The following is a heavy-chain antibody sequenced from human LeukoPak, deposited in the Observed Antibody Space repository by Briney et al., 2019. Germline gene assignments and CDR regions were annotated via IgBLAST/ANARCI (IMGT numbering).Heavy chain of an antibody. D-gene: IGHD4-17*01. CDR3: ARGKVTNDY. CDR1: GGSISSNF. J-gene: IGHJ4*02. Sequence: KTSETLSLTCTVSGGSISSNFWSWIRQPPGKGLEWIGYIFHSGSTNYNPSLKSRVTISVDTSKNQFSLNLTSVTAADTAVYYCARGKVTNDYWGQGTLVTVSS. CDR2: IFHSGST. V-gene: IGHV4-59*01.